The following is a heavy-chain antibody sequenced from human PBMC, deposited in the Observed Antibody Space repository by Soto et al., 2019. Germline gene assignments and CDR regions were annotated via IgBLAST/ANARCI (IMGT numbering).Heavy chain of an antibody. CDR3: ARYLYDFWSAIGMDV. Sequence: GASVKVSCKASGGTFSSYAISWVRQAPGQGLEWMGGIIPIFGTANYAQKFQGRVTITADESTSTAYMELSSLRSEDTVVYYCARYLYDFWSAIGMDVWGQGTTVTVSS. CDR1: GGTFSSYA. V-gene: IGHV1-69*13. D-gene: IGHD3-3*01. J-gene: IGHJ6*02. CDR2: IIPIFGTA.